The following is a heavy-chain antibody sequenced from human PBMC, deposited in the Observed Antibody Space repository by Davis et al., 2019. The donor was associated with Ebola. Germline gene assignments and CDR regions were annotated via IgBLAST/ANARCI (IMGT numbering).Heavy chain of an antibody. CDR2: IYSGGST. CDR1: GFTFYRYE. D-gene: IGHD1-14*01. Sequence: GESLKISCAASGFTFYRYEMNWVRQAPGKGLEWVSVIYSGGSTYYADSVKGRFTISRDKSQNTVFLQMDSLRDEDTAVYYCARDADTTSLYWYFDLWGRGTLVTVSS. CDR3: ARDADTTSLYWYFDL. V-gene: IGHV3-66*01. J-gene: IGHJ2*01.